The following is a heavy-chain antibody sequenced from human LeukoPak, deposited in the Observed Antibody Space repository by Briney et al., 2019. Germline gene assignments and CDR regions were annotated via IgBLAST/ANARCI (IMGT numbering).Heavy chain of an antibody. CDR1: GGSISSSSYY. J-gene: IGHJ3*02. V-gene: IGHV4-39*01. CDR3: ARPSTDYVWGSYRTGAFDI. Sequence: KPSETLSLTCTVSGGSISSSSYYWGWIRQPPGKGLEWIGSIYYSGSTYHNPSLKSRVTISVDTSKNQFSLKLSSVTAADTAVYYCARPSTDYVWGSYRTGAFDIWGQGTMVTVSS. CDR2: IYYSGST. D-gene: IGHD3-16*02.